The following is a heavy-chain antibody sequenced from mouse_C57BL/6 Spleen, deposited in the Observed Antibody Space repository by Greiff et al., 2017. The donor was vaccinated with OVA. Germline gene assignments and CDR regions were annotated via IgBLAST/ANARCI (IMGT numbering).Heavy chain of an antibody. CDR3: ARSDYGSRVDY. J-gene: IGHJ4*01. CDR2: IYPGSGST. D-gene: IGHD1-1*01. Sequence: QVQLQQPGAELVKPGASVKMSCKASGYTFTSYWITWVKQRPGQGLEWIGDIYPGSGSTNYNEKFKSKATLSVDTSSSTAYMKLSSLTSEDSAVYYCARSDYGSRVDYWGQGTSVTVSS. V-gene: IGHV1-55*01. CDR1: GYTFTSYW.